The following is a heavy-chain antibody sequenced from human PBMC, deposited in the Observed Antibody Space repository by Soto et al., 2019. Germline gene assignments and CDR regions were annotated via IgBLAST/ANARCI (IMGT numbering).Heavy chain of an antibody. V-gene: IGHV3-23*01. CDR2: ITASGYSA. CDR3: AKGDLLWDPFDF. J-gene: IGHJ4*02. D-gene: IGHD3-16*01. Sequence: EAQLLESGGGLVQPGGSLRLSCAASGLAFSNYAMTWVRQAPGKGLEWVSIITASGYSAYYGGAVKGPFTTSRDNSRRTLYLKMNGVRDDDAAVYYCAKGDLLWDPFDFWGQGTLVTVSS. CDR1: GLAFSNYA.